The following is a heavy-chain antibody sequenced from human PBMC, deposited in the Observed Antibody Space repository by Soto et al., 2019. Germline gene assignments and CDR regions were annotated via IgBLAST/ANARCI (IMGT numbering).Heavy chain of an antibody. D-gene: IGHD3-3*01. CDR3: ARVQDPPYYDFWSGYPTDAFDI. V-gene: IGHV3-74*01. J-gene: IGHJ3*02. Sequence: PGGSLRLSCAASGFTFSSYWMHWVRQAPGKGLVWVSRINSDGSSTSYADSVKGRFTISRDNAKNTLYLQMNSLRAEDTAVYYCARVQDPPYYDFWSGYPTDAFDIWGQGTMVTVSS. CDR1: GFTFSSYW. CDR2: INSDGSST.